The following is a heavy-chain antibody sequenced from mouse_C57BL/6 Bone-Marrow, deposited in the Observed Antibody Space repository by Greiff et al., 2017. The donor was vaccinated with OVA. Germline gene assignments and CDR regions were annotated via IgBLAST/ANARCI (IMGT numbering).Heavy chain of an antibody. CDR3: VRPMERVYAMDY. V-gene: IGHV10-3*01. CDR1: GFTFTTYA. Sequence: GGGLVPPKGSLTLSCAASGFTFTTYAMHWVRQAPGKGLEWVARIRSKSSNYATYYADSVKDRFTISRDDSQSMLYLQMNNLKTEDTAMYYCVRPMERVYAMDYWGQGTSVTVSS. J-gene: IGHJ4*01. CDR2: IRSKSSNYAT. D-gene: IGHD6-5*01.